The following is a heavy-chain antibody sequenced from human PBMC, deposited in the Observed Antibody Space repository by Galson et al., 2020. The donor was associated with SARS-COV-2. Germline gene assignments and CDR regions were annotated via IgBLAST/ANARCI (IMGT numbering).Heavy chain of an antibody. V-gene: IGHV2-70*01. CDR2: IDWDNDK. CDR1: GFSLTTSGMG. Sequence: SGPTLVKPTQTLTLTCTFSGFSLTTSGMGVTWIRQPPGKALEWLALIDWDNDKYYSTSLKTRLTISGDTSKNQVFLTMTNMDPADTATYYCARMVDGDGGYDYGSSPFDYWGQGTLVTVSS. J-gene: IGHJ4*02. CDR3: ARMVDGDGGYDYGSSPFDY. D-gene: IGHD5-12*01.